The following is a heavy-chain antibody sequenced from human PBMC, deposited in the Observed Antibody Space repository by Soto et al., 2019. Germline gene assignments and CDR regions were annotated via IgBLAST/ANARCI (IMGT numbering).Heavy chain of an antibody. CDR3: ARGDYGGNSAFDY. J-gene: IGHJ4*02. V-gene: IGHV1-46*01. D-gene: IGHD4-17*01. CDR2: XNXXGXXX. Sequence: GASVKGSCKASGYTFTSYYMDWVRQAPGQGLEXMGXXNXXGXXXXXAXXFQGRVTMTRDTSTSTVYMELSSLRSEDTAVYYCARGDYGGNSAFDYWGQGTLVTVSS. CDR1: GYTFTSYY.